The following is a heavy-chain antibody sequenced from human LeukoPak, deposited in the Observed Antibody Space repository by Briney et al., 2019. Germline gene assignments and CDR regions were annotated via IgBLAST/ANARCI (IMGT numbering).Heavy chain of an antibody. V-gene: IGHV3-23*01. CDR2: ITITDGGT. CDR3: AREAWRPYLDY. CDR1: GFIFRTHA. Sequence: GGSLRLSCAASGFIFRTHAMSWVRQAPGKGLEWLSTITITDGGTYYIDSVKGRFTMSRDNSKNELYLEMNSLRAEDTAVYYCAREAWRPYLDYWGQGTLVTVSS. D-gene: IGHD3-3*01. J-gene: IGHJ4*02.